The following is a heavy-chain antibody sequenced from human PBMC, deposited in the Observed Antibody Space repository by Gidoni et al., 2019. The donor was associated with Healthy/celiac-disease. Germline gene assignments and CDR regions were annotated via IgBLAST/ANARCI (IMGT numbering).Heavy chain of an antibody. CDR2: INAGNGNT. V-gene: IGHV1-3*01. Sequence: QVQLVQSGAEVKKPGASVKVSCKASGSTFTSYAMHWVRQAPGQRLEWMGWINAGNGNTKYSQKFQGRVTITRDTSASTAYMELSSLRSEDTAVYYCARVDFYDSSGYWPFDYWGQGTLVTVSS. D-gene: IGHD3-22*01. CDR1: GSTFTSYA. CDR3: ARVDFYDSSGYWPFDY. J-gene: IGHJ4*02.